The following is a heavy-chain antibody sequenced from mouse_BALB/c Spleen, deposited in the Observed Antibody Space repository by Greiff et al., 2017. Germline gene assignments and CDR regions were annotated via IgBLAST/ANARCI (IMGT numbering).Heavy chain of an antibody. CDR2: IDPSDSET. CDR3: ARGDGRNYAMDY. J-gene: IGHJ4*01. CDR1: GYTFTSYW. Sequence: VQLQQPGAELVKPGAPVKLSCKASGYTFTSYWMNWVKQRPGRGLEWIGRIDPSDSETHYNQKFKDKATLTVDKSSSTAYIQLSSLTSEDSAVYYCARGDGRNYAMDYWGQGTSVTVSS. V-gene: IGHV1-69*02. D-gene: IGHD1-1*01.